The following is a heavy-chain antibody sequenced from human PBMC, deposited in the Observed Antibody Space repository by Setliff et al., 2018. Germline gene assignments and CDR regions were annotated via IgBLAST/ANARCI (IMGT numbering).Heavy chain of an antibody. CDR3: ARSPSSGAYWNPRPFYSDY. J-gene: IGHJ4*02. CDR2: ISPSGST. V-gene: IGHV4-61*09. Sequence: KPSETLSLTCSVSGASITSGGLYWTWIRQPAGKGLEWIGHISPSGSTTYNPSVKSRVTISLDTSKNHFSLKLDSVTAADTALYYCARSPSSGAYWNPRPFYSDYWARGTLVTVSS. CDR1: GASITSGGLY. D-gene: IGHD1-26*01.